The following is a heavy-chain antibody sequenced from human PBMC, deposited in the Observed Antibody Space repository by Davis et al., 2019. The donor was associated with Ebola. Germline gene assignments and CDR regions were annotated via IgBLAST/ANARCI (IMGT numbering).Heavy chain of an antibody. V-gene: IGHV3-30*02. Sequence: GGSLRLSCAASGFTFSSYYMHWVRQAPGKGLEWVAIIRYDGNNKDYADSLKGRFTISRDNSKNSLYLQMNSLRAEDTAVYYCAREELLTDAFDIWGHGTMVTVSS. CDR3: AREELLTDAFDI. CDR2: IRYDGNNK. D-gene: IGHD2-15*01. CDR1: GFTFSSYY. J-gene: IGHJ3*02.